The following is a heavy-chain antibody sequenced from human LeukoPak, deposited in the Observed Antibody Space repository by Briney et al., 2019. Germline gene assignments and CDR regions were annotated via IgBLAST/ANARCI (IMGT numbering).Heavy chain of an antibody. J-gene: IGHJ5*02. CDR1: GYTFTSYY. CDR3: ARGGWGHYDILTGYYHNWFDP. CDR2: INPNDGYT. D-gene: IGHD3-9*01. Sequence: GASVKVSCKASGYTFTSYYIHWVRQAPGQGLEWMGMINPNDGYTTYAQKFQGRVTMTTDMSTSTVYMELSSLRSDDTAVYYCARGGWGHYDILTGYYHNWFDPWGQGTLVTVSS. V-gene: IGHV1-46*01.